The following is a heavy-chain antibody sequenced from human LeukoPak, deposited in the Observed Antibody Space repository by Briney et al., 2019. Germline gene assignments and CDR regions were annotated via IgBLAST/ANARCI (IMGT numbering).Heavy chain of an antibody. V-gene: IGHV3-23*01. CDR3: TTDSPLYSGNYYEVP. D-gene: IGHD1-26*01. Sequence: PGGSLRLSCAASGFTFSSYGMSWVRQAPGKGLEWVSAISGSGGSTYYADSVKGRFTISRDNSKNTLYLQMDSLKIEDTAVYYCTTDSPLYSGNYYEVPWGQGTLVTVSP. J-gene: IGHJ5*02. CDR1: GFTFSSYG. CDR2: ISGSGGST.